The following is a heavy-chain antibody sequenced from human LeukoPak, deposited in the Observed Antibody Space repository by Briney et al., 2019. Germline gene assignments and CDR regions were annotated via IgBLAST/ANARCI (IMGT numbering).Heavy chain of an antibody. CDR3: ARFAEVWGSYRRFDY. Sequence: GGSLRLSCAASGFTVSTNYMTWVRQAPGKGLEWVSVIYSGGSTYYADSVRGRFTISRDDFKNMLYLQMNSLRAEDTAVYYCARFAEVWGSYRRFDYWGQGTLVTVSS. V-gene: IGHV3-66*01. CDR2: IYSGGST. D-gene: IGHD3-16*02. J-gene: IGHJ4*02. CDR1: GFTVSTNY.